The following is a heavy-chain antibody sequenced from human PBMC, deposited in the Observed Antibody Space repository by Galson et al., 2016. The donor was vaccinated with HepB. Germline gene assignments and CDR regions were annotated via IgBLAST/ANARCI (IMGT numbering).Heavy chain of an antibody. Sequence: SLRLSCAASGSTFSTYSMHWVRQAPGKGLEWVTVISFDGRIKFYTDSVKGRFTISRDNSMNTLYLQMNSLRGEDTAVYYCARAYDFWSGRYYYAMDVWGQGTTVTVS. CDR1: GSTFSTYS. V-gene: IGHV3-30*04. CDR2: ISFDGRIK. D-gene: IGHD3-3*01. CDR3: ARAYDFWSGRYYYAMDV. J-gene: IGHJ6*02.